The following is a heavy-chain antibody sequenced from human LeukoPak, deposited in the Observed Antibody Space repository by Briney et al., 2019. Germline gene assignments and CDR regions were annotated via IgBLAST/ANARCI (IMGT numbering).Heavy chain of an antibody. J-gene: IGHJ4*02. CDR1: GGTFSSYA. D-gene: IGHD6-13*01. V-gene: IGHV1-69*05. Sequence: GASVKVSCKASGGTFSSYAISWVRQAPGQGLEWMGGIIPIFGTANYAQKFQGRDTITTDESTSTAYMELSSLRSEDTAVYYCARAGYPGIAAAVNYWGQGTLVTVSS. CDR2: IIPIFGTA. CDR3: ARAGYPGIAAAVNY.